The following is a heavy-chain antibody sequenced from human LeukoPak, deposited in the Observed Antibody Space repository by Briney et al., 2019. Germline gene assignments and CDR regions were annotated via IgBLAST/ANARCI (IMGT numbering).Heavy chain of an antibody. D-gene: IGHD3-3*01. V-gene: IGHV3-30*19. CDR2: IWYDGSNK. J-gene: IGHJ4*02. CDR3: ARDALRFLEWLSRGFDY. Sequence: GGSLRLSCAASGFTFSSYGMHWVRQAPGKGLEWVAVIWYDGSNKYYADSVKGRFTISRDNSKNTLYLQMNSLRAEDTAVYYCARDALRFLEWLSRGFDYWGQGTLVTVSS. CDR1: GFTFSSYG.